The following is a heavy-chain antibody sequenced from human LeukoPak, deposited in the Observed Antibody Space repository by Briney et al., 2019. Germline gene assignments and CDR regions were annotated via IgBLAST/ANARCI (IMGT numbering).Heavy chain of an antibody. D-gene: IGHD2-2*01. CDR1: GFTFSSSW. CDR3: ARDCSSTSCYGIDY. Sequence: PGGSLRLSCAASGFTFSSSWMTWVRQAPGKGLEWVANIKQDGGEKYYVDSVKGRFTISRDNAKNSLYLQMNSLRAEDTAVYYCARDCSSTSCYGIDYWGQGTLVTVSS. CDR2: IKQDGGEK. V-gene: IGHV3-7*01. J-gene: IGHJ4*02.